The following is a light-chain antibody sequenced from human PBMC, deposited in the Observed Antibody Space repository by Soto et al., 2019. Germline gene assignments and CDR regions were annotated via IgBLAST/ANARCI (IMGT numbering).Light chain of an antibody. CDR3: QQYDGSPIT. V-gene: IGKV3-20*01. CDR1: QSVGRSY. CDR2: SVS. Sequence: EILLTQSPGTLSLSPGERATLSCRASQSVGRSYLAWYQRKTGQAPRLLLSSVSKRATGIPDRFSGRGSGTDVTLTISRVEPEDFALYICQQYDGSPITFGQATRLE. J-gene: IGKJ5*01.